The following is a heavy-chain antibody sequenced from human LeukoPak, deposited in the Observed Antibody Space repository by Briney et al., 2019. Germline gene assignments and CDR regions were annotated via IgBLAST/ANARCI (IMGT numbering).Heavy chain of an antibody. CDR2: INPNSGGT. D-gene: IGHD3-16*02. Sequence: ASVKVSCKASGYTFTDYYIQWMRQAPGQGLEWMGWINPNSGGTKYAQKLQGRVTMTRDTSISTAYMELSRLRSDDTAVYYCARLREGLYHFGYWGQGTLVSVSS. V-gene: IGHV1-2*02. CDR1: GYTFTDYY. J-gene: IGHJ4*02. CDR3: ARLREGLYHFGY.